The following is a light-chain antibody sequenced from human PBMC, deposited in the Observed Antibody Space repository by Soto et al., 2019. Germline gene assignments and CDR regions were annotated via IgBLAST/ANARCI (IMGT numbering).Light chain of an antibody. CDR1: GSDVGANNF. J-gene: IGLJ1*01. V-gene: IGLV2-14*03. Sequence: QSALTQPASVSGSPGQSITISCTGTGSDVGANNFVSWYQQLPGKAPKLMIFDVSHRPSGVSYRFSGSKSGNTASLTISGLQAEDEADYFCSSYTSSSTYVFATGTRSPS. CDR3: SSYTSSSTYV. CDR2: DVS.